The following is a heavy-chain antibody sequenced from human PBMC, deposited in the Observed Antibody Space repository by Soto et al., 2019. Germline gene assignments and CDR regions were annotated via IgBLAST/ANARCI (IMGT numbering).Heavy chain of an antibody. Sequence: QVQLVQSGAEVKGPGASVKVSCRPSGYTFTDNYIHWVRQAPGQGLEWMGWMATRTGDTRIAQKVQGRVTMTRDTSISTAYMELTTLTLDDTAVYYCARGSGSSWFDYWGQGTQVAVSS. D-gene: IGHD6-25*01. CDR2: MATRTGDT. V-gene: IGHV1-2*02. J-gene: IGHJ4*02. CDR1: GYTFTDNY. CDR3: ARGSGSSWFDY.